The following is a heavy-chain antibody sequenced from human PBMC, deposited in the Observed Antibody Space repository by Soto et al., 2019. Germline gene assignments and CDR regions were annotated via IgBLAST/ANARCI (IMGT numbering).Heavy chain of an antibody. CDR2: MNPNSGNT. V-gene: IGHV1-8*01. J-gene: IGHJ4*02. D-gene: IGHD1-26*01. Sequence: QVQLVQSGAEVKKPGASVKVSCQSSGYTFTSYDINWVRQATGQGLEWMGWMNPNSGNTGYAQKFQGRVTMTRNTSISTSYMELSSLRSADTAVYYCSREKVGAVEYWGQGTLVTVSS. CDR3: SREKVGAVEY. CDR1: GYTFTSYD.